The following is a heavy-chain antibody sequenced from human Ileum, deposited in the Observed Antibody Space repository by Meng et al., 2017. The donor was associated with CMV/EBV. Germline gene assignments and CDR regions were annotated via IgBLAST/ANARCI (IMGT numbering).Heavy chain of an antibody. Sequence: QGQLQESGPGLVKPSQTLSLTCTVSGGSISRGNYYSSWIRQPAGKGLEWIGRIYTNGRATYNPSLESRVTISLDTSKNQFSLKLNSVTAADTAVYYCAREPPGYWGQGILVTVSS. CDR2: IYTNGRA. CDR3: AREPPGY. J-gene: IGHJ4*02. CDR1: GGSISRGNYY. V-gene: IGHV4-61*02.